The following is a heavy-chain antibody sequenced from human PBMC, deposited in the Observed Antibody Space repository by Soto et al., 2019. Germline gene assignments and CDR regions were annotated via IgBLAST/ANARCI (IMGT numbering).Heavy chain of an antibody. CDR3: ARWVVPAATGALDM. D-gene: IGHD2-2*01. V-gene: IGHV4-4*02. CDR2: IYHSGST. CDR1: GGSVSSNNY. J-gene: IGHJ3*02. Sequence: PSETPSLTCAVSGGSVSSNNYWSWVRQPPGKGLEWIGEIYHSGSTNYNPSLESRVTISVDNSKNQFSLRLNSVTAADTAVYYCARWVVPAATGALDMWGQGTMVTVSS.